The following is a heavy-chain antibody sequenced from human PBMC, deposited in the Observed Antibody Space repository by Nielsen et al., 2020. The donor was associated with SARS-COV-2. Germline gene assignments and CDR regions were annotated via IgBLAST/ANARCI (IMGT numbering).Heavy chain of an antibody. D-gene: IGHD6-6*01. CDR2: ISAYNGNT. CDR1: GYTFTSYG. Sequence: ASVKVSCKASGYTFTSYGISWVRQAPGQGLEWMGWISAYNGNTNYAQKFQGRVTMTRDTSISTAYMELSRLRSDDTAVYYCASWGSSSRGYYYYYGMDVWGQGTTVTVSS. CDR3: ASWGSSSRGYYYYYGMDV. V-gene: IGHV1-18*01. J-gene: IGHJ6*02.